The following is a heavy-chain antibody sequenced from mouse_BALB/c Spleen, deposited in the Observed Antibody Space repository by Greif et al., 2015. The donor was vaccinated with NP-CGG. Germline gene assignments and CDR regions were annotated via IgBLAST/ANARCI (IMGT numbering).Heavy chain of an antibody. V-gene: IGHV1-14*01. J-gene: IGHJ2*01. CDR1: GYTFTSYV. D-gene: IGHD1-1*01. CDR2: INPYNDGT. Sequence: VQLQQSGPELVKPGASVKMSCKASGYTFTSYVMHWVKRKPGQGLEWIGYINPYNDGTKYNEKFKGKATLTSDKSSSTAYMELSSLTSEDSAVYYCARWGQYGSLSYFDYWGQGTTLTVSS. CDR3: ARWGQYGSLSYFDY.